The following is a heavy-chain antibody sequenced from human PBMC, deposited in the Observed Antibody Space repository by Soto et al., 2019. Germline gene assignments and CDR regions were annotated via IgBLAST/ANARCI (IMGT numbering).Heavy chain of an antibody. D-gene: IGHD3-10*01. CDR2: ISGSGGST. J-gene: IGHJ6*02. Sequence: VGSLRLSCASSGFTFSSYAMSLVRQAPGKGLEWVSAISGSGGSTYYADSVKGRFTISRDNSKNTLYLQMNSLRAEDTAVYYCAKFPRGTMVRGVTPDPDVWGQGTTVTVSS. V-gene: IGHV3-23*01. CDR3: AKFPRGTMVRGVTPDPDV. CDR1: GFTFSSYA.